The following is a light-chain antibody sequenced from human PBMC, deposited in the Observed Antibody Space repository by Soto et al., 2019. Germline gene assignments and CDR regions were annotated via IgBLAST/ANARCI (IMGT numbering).Light chain of an antibody. V-gene: IGKV1-39*01. CDR2: AAP. CDR1: QSISIN. J-gene: IGKJ2*01. Sequence: DIQMTQSPSSLSASVGDRVTITCRASQSISINLSWYQQKPGKAPQLLIYAAPSLQSGVPSRFSGGGSGTDFTLTISSLQPEDFAFYYCQQSSTTLYTFGQGTNLEIK. CDR3: QQSSTTLYT.